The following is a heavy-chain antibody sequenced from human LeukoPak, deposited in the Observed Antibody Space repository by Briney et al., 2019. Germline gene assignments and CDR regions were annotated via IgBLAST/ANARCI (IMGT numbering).Heavy chain of an antibody. CDR2: IYENGGTT. V-gene: IGHV3-23*01. CDR1: GFTFRSHA. D-gene: IGHD2-21*01. Sequence: GGSLRLSCVGSGFTFRSHAMGWVRQAPEKGLEFVSGIYENGGTTYYADSVKGQFSISRDNSKNTLYLQMDSLRGEDTAVYYCAKDFRIGYSAHFDYWGQGALVTVSS. J-gene: IGHJ4*02. CDR3: AKDFRIGYSAHFDY.